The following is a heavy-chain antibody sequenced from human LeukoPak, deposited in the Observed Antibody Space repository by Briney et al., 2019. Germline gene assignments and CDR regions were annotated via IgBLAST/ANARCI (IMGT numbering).Heavy chain of an antibody. Sequence: GRSLRLSCAASGFTFSNYAMTWVRQAPGKGLEWVSTVSDGGRNTYYADSVKGRFTISRGNSKNTLFLQMNSLRAEDTAKYYCAKDQGSGAFDMWGQGTMVIVSS. CDR2: VSDGGRNT. V-gene: IGHV3-23*01. CDR3: AKDQGSGAFDM. J-gene: IGHJ3*02. CDR1: GFTFSNYA.